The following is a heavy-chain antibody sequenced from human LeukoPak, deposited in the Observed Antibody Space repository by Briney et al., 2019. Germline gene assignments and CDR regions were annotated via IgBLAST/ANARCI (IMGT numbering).Heavy chain of an antibody. CDR2: ISAYNGNT. V-gene: IGHV1-18*01. Sequence: ASVKVSCKASGYTFTSYGISWVRQAPGQGLEWMGWISAYNGNTNYAQKLQGRVTMTTDTSTSTAYMELRSLRSDDTAVYYCARDLLKSGLGSSGYLSYWGQGTLVTVSS. CDR3: ARDLLKSGLGSSGYLSY. D-gene: IGHD3-22*01. CDR1: GYTFTSYG. J-gene: IGHJ4*02.